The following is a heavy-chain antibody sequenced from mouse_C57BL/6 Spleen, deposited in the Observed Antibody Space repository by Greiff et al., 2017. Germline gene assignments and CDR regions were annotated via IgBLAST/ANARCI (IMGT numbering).Heavy chain of an antibody. J-gene: IGHJ1*03. CDR1: GYTFTSYT. V-gene: IGHV1-4*01. Sequence: QVQLQQSGAELARPGASVKMSCKASGYTFTSYTMHWVKQRPGQGLEWIGYINPSSGYTKYNQKFKDKATLTADKSSSTAYMQLSSLTSEDSAVYYCARLGMGSYWYFDVWGTGTTVTVSS. CDR2: INPSSGYT. CDR3: ARLGMGSYWYFDV. D-gene: IGHD2-3*01.